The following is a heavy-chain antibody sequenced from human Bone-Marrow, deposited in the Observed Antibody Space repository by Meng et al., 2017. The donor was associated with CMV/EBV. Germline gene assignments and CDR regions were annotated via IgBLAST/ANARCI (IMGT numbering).Heavy chain of an antibody. Sequence: GGSLRLSCAASGFTFDDYAMHWVRQAPGKGLEWVSGISWNSGSIGYADSVKGRFTISRDNAKNSLYLQMNSLRAEDTALYYCAGYCSSTSCYTPDAFDIWGQGKMVTVSS. CDR3: AGYCSSTSCYTPDAFDI. CDR1: GFTFDDYA. CDR2: ISWNSGSI. D-gene: IGHD2-2*02. J-gene: IGHJ3*02. V-gene: IGHV3-9*01.